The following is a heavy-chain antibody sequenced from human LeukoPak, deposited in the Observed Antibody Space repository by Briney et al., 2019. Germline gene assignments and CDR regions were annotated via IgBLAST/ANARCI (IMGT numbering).Heavy chain of an antibody. CDR3: ARGDRASSGYDY. V-gene: IGHV3-66*01. CDR2: IYSDGST. CDR1: GITVSSSY. J-gene: IGHJ4*02. D-gene: IGHD3-22*01. Sequence: GGSLRLSCAASGITVSSSYMSWVRQAPGKGLEWVLVIYSDGSTCYADSVKGRFTISRDNSKNTLYLQMNNLRADDTAVYYCARGDRASSGYDYWGQGTLVTVSS.